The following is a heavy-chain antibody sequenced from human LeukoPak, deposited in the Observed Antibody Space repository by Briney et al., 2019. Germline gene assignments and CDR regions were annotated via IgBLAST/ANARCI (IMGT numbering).Heavy chain of an antibody. CDR3: AKDLSWWVTADY. J-gene: IGHJ4*02. Sequence: GGSQRLSCVASGFTFSGNAMSWVRQAPGGGLEWVSGVGGDENTHYADFVRGRFTISRDNSKNMVFLQMNSLTVEDTALYYCAKDLSWWVTADYWGQGALVTVSS. CDR2: VGGDENT. V-gene: IGHV3-23*01. CDR1: GFTFSGNA. D-gene: IGHD2-21*02.